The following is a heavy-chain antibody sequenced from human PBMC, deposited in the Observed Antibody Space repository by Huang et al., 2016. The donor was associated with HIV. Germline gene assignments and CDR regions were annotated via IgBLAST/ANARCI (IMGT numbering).Heavy chain of an antibody. D-gene: IGHD3-22*01. J-gene: IGHJ4*02. CDR2: SYWDDDR. V-gene: IGHV2-5*02. CDR3: AHSAYDTSGYFFRMHFDF. Sequence: QITLKESGPTLVKPTQTLTLTCTFSGFSLSAGEVGVGWIRQPPGKALEWLALSYWDDDRRYSPSLKSRLTITKDSSINQVVLTMTNMDPMDTATYYCAHSAYDTSGYFFRMHFDFWGQGTLVTVSS. CDR1: GFSLSAGEVG.